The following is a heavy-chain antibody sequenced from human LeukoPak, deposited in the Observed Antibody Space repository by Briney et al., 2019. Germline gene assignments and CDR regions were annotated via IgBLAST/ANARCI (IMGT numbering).Heavy chain of an antibody. D-gene: IGHD6-13*01. CDR1: GFTFSNYG. Sequence: PGGSLRLSCATSGFTFSNYGMHWVRQAPGEGLEWVAVVPYEGKSQYYADSVRGRFTISRDNSKNTLYLQMNSLRGEDAAVYYCAKEGTAQISTWYDYWGQGTLVTVSS. CDR3: AKEGTAQISTWYDY. V-gene: IGHV3-30*18. CDR2: VPYEGKSQ. J-gene: IGHJ4*02.